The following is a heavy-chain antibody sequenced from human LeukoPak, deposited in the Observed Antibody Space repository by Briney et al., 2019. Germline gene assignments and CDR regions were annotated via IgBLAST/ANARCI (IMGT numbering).Heavy chain of an antibody. Sequence: GGSLRLSCAASGFTFDDYGMSWVRQAPGKGLEWVSGINWNGGSTGYADSVKGRSTISRDNAKNSLYLQMNSLRAEDTALYYCARDPHVEMATIGDYWGQGTLVTVSS. D-gene: IGHD5-24*01. CDR2: INWNGGST. V-gene: IGHV3-20*04. J-gene: IGHJ4*02. CDR3: ARDPHVEMATIGDY. CDR1: GFTFDDYG.